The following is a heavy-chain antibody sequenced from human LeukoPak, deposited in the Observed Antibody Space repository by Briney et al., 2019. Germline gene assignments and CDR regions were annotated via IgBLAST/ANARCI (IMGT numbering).Heavy chain of an antibody. CDR1: GFAFSSYA. V-gene: IGHV3-23*01. D-gene: IGHD3-3*01. J-gene: IGHJ4*02. Sequence: PGGSLRLSCAASGFAFSSYAMSWVRQAPGKGLEWVSAISGSGGSTYYADSVKGRFTISRDNSKNTLYLQMNTLRAEDTAVYYCAREEWYYFDRWGQGTLVTVSS. CDR2: ISGSGGST. CDR3: AREEWYYFDR.